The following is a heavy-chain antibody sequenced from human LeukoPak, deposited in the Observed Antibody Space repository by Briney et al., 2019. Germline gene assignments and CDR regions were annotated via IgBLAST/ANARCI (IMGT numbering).Heavy chain of an antibody. D-gene: IGHD3-22*01. CDR3: AGGYYLFDS. CDR1: GGSLSSSSYY. Sequence: SETLSLTCTVSGGSLSSSSYYWGWIRQPPGKGLEWIGSMYYSGSTYYNPSLKSRVTISVDTSKNQFSLKLSSVTAADTAIYYCAGGYYLFDSWGQGTLVTVSS. J-gene: IGHJ4*02. V-gene: IGHV4-39*01. CDR2: MYYSGST.